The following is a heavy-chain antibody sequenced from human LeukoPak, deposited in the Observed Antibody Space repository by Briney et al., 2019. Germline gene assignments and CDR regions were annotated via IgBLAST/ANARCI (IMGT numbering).Heavy chain of an antibody. CDR1: GFNFRAYW. V-gene: IGHV3-48*02. CDR3: ARESSWYLDY. D-gene: IGHD6-13*01. J-gene: IGHJ4*02. Sequence: GGSLRLSCTTSGFNFRAYWMAWVRQAPGKGLEWVSYISSRSSGIYYADSVKGRFTISRDNAENSLYLQMNSLRDEDTAVYYCARESSWYLDYWGQGTLVAVSS. CDR2: ISSRSSGI.